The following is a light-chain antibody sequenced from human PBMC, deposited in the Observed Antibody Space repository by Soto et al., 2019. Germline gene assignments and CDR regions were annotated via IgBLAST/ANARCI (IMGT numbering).Light chain of an antibody. CDR2: AAS. CDR3: QQYYSYPLT. V-gene: IGKV1-8*01. J-gene: IGKJ4*01. CDR1: QGISSY. Sequence: AIRMTQSPSSLSASTGDRVTITCRASQGISSYLAWYQQKPGKAPKLLIYAASTLQSGVPSRFSGSGSGTDFTLTISCLQSEEFATYYCQQYYSYPLTFSGGTKVEIK.